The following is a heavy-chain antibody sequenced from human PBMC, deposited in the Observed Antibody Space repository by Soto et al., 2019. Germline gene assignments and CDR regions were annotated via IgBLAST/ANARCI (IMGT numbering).Heavy chain of an antibody. CDR3: AKKVLYVAGAPSDLFDP. V-gene: IGHV3-23*01. CDR1: EFTFSGYA. CDR2: ISGSGGST. D-gene: IGHD6-13*01. Sequence: HHGGSLRHSCAAAEFTFSGYAMSWVSKAPGKGLEWVSAISGSGGSTYYADSVKGRFTISRDNSKNTLYLQMNSLRAEDTAVYYCAKKVLYVAGAPSDLFDPWAQGTLVTVSS. J-gene: IGHJ5*02.